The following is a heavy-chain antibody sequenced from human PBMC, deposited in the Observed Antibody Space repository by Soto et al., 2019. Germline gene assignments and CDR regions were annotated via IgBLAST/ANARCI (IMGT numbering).Heavy chain of an antibody. CDR2: ISSNSAYI. CDR3: TRDASRDSSARGWFDP. D-gene: IGHD6-13*01. V-gene: IGHV3-21*01. Sequence: GSLRLSCAASGFTCRGFTMNWVRQDPGKGLEWVSTISSNSAYIYYTDALRGRFTISRDNAKNSLHLQMNSLRAEDTAVYYCTRDASRDSSARGWFDPWGPGTLVTVSS. CDR1: GFTCRGFT. J-gene: IGHJ5*02.